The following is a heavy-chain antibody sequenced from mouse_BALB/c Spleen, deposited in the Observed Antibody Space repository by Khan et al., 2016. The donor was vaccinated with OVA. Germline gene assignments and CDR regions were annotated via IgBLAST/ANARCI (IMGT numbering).Heavy chain of an antibody. CDR1: GFNIKDTY. V-gene: IGHV14-3*02. J-gene: IGHJ3*01. Sequence: VQLKQSGAELVKPGASVKLSCTGSGFNIKDTYMHWMNQRPEQGLEWIGRIDPANGDTKYAPKFQVKATLPATPSSNTAYLQLSSLPSADTADFFCATLYGGPFAYWGQGTLVTVS. CDR3: ATLYGGPFAY. D-gene: IGHD1-1*02. CDR2: IDPANGDT.